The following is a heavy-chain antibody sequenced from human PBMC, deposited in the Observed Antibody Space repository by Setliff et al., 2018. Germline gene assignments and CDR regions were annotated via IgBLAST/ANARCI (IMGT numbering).Heavy chain of an antibody. CDR1: GFTFGSHA. Sequence: GGSLRLSCAASGFTFGSHAMHWVRQAPGKGLEWVAVISYDGSNQYYADSVKGRFTVSRDNSKNTLSLQMYRLRPEDTALYYCARERHLLSTVVIFGLFDFWGQGALVTVSS. V-gene: IGHV3-30*01. J-gene: IGHJ4*02. CDR3: ARERHLLSTVVIFGLFDF. CDR2: ISYDGSNQ. D-gene: IGHD3-3*01.